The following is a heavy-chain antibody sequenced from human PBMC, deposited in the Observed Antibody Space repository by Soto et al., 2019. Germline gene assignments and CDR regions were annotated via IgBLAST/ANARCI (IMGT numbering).Heavy chain of an antibody. CDR2: IYPGGSGT. J-gene: IGHJ3*02. Sequence: GESLKISCKGSGYTFTDYWIGWVRQLPGKGLEWMGIIYPGGSGTRYSPSFQGQVTITADKSTSTAYLQWNTLKASDTAMYYCARQDYDILTGPDAFDIWGQGTMVTVSS. V-gene: IGHV5-51*01. CDR1: GYTFTDYW. CDR3: ARQDYDILTGPDAFDI. D-gene: IGHD3-9*01.